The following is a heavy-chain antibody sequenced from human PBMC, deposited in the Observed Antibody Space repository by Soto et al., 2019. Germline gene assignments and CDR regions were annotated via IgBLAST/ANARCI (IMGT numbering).Heavy chain of an antibody. D-gene: IGHD4-17*01. CDR2: IYYSGST. CDR3: EREADNGGSDE. J-gene: IGHJ4*01. Sequence: PSETLSLTYSVSGDSIHSYYWTWIRQPPGKGLEWIGYIYYSGSTSYNPSLESRVTFSVDRSKNQFSLSLRSVTAADTAVYYCEREADNGGSDEWGQGTLVTDCS. V-gene: IGHV4-59*01. CDR1: GDSIHSYY.